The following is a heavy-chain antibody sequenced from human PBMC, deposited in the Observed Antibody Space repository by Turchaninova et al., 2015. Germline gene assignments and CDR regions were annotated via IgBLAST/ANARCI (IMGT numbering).Heavy chain of an antibody. J-gene: IGHJ4*02. CDR2: IYWADVK. V-gene: IGHV2-5*02. CDR3: ARATGAFNY. D-gene: IGHD7-27*01. Sequence: QITLKESGPTLVKPTQTLTLTCTFSGFSLSTSGVGVGWIRQPPGKALEWRALIYWADVKRYSPSLQSRLTITKDTSKNPVVLTLTDMDPVDTATYYCARATGAFNYWGQGTLVTVSS. CDR1: GFSLSTSGVG.